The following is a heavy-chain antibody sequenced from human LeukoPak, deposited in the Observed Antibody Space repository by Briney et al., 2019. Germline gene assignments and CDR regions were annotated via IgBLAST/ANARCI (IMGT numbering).Heavy chain of an antibody. V-gene: IGHV4-34*01. CDR3: ARGRGYSSSSRWFDY. CDR1: GGSFSGYY. CDR2: INHSGST. D-gene: IGHD6-6*01. J-gene: IGHJ4*02. Sequence: SETLSLTCAVYGGSFSGYYWSWIRQPPGKGLEWIGEINHSGSTNYNPSLKSRVTIPVDTSKNQFSLKLSSVTAADTAVYYCARGRGYSSSSRWFDYWGQGTLVTVSS.